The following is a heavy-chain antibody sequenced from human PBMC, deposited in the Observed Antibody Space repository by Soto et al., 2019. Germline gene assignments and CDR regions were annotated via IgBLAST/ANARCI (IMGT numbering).Heavy chain of an antibody. CDR3: AAWAEGATEVH. Sequence: GGSLRLSCETSGFSFSVYGMHWVRQAPGRGLEWVAVIWYDASKQFYAASVEGRFTISRDNSKAILYLQMNSLRAEDTAVYYCAAWAEGATEVHWGQGTLVTVSS. V-gene: IGHV3-33*01. D-gene: IGHD2-15*01. CDR1: GFSFSVYG. CDR2: IWYDASKQ. J-gene: IGHJ4*02.